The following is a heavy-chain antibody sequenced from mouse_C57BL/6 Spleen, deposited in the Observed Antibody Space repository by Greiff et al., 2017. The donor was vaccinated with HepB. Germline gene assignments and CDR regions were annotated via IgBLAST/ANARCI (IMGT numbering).Heavy chain of an antibody. D-gene: IGHD4-1*01. CDR1: GYTFTSYW. J-gene: IGHJ3*01. Sequence: QVHVKQPGAELVRPGSSVKLSCKASGYTFTSYWMHWVKQRPIQGLEWIGNIDPSDSETHYNQKFKDKATLTVDKSSSTAYMQLSSLTSEDSAVYYCAREDTGSWFAYWGQGTLVTVSA. CDR3: AREDTGSWFAY. V-gene: IGHV1-52*01. CDR2: IDPSDSET.